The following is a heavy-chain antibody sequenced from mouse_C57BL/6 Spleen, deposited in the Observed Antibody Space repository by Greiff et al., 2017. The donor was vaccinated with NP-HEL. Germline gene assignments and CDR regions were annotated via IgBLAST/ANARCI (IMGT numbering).Heavy chain of an antibody. J-gene: IGHJ4*01. D-gene: IGHD1-1*01. Sequence: QQSGAELVRPGASVTLSCKASGYTFTDYEMHWVKQTPVHGLEWIGAIDPETGGTAYNQKFKGKAILTADKSSSTAYMELRSLPSEDSAVYYCTRGSSYGYAMDYWGQGTSVTVSS. CDR2: IDPETGGT. CDR3: TRGSSYGYAMDY. V-gene: IGHV1-15*01. CDR1: GYTFTDYE.